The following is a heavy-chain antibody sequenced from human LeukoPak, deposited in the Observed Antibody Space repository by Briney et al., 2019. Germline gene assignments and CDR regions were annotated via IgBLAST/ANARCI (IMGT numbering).Heavy chain of an antibody. V-gene: IGHV3-21*01. CDR1: GFTFSSYS. J-gene: IGHJ6*03. CDR3: ARYGSGSYYSGDYYYYYMDV. D-gene: IGHD3-10*01. CDR2: ITSVSSDI. Sequence: GGSLRLSCAASGFTFSSYSMSWVRQAPGKGLEWVSSITSVSSDIYYADSVKGRFTISRDNAKNSLYLQMNSLRAEDTAVYYCARYGSGSYYSGDYYYYYMDVWGKGTTVTVSS.